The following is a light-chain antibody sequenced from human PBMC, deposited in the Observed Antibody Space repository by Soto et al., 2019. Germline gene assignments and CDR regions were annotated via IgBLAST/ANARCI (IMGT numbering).Light chain of an antibody. CDR1: SSNIGSNA. Sequence: QSVVTQPPSASGIPGQRVTISCSGSSSNIGSNAVNWYRQVPGTAPKLVIYSDDQRPSGVPDRFSGSKSGTSASLAIDGLQSEDEADYYCSSWDGSLSGRVFGGGTKLTVL. J-gene: IGLJ3*02. V-gene: IGLV1-44*01. CDR3: SSWDGSLSGRV. CDR2: SDD.